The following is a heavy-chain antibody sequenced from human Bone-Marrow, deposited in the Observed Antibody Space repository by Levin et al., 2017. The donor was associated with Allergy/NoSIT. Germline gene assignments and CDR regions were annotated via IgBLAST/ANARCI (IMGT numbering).Heavy chain of an antibody. V-gene: IGHV4-34*01. J-gene: IGHJ6*03. CDR2: INHSGST. CDR3: ARALGHYYGSGSRKGYYYYYYMDV. Sequence: SQTLSLTCAVYGGSFSGSYWSWIRQPPGKGLEWIGEINHSGSTNYNPSLKSRVTISVDTSKNQFSLKLSSVTAADTAVYYCARALGHYYGSGSRKGYYYYYYMDVWGKGTTVTVSS. CDR1: GGSFSGSY. D-gene: IGHD3-10*01.